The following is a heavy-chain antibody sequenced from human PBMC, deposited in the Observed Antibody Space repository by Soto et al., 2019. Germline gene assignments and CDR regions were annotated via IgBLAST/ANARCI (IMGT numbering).Heavy chain of an antibody. J-gene: IGHJ4*02. CDR1: GDTFTSYA. CDR2: INAGNGNT. Sequence: VQLVQSGAEVKKPGASAKVSCKASGDTFTSYAMHWVRQAPGQWLEWMGWINAGNGNTKYSQKFQGRVTITRDTSASTAYMELSSLRSEDTAVYYCARGPGGPDGPGDYWGQGTLVTVSS. CDR3: ARGPGGPDGPGDY. V-gene: IGHV1-3*01. D-gene: IGHD2-15*01.